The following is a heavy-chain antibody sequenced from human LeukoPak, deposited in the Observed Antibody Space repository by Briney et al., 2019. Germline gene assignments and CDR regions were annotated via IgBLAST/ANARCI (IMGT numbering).Heavy chain of an antibody. D-gene: IGHD6-19*01. J-gene: IGHJ5*02. CDR3: AREGGGGDRQWLVPYNWFDP. CDR1: GGSISSSSYY. CDR2: IYYSGST. V-gene: IGHV4-39*07. Sequence: SETLSLTCTVSGGSISSSSYYWGWIRQPPGRGLEWIGSIYYSGSTYYNPSLKSRVTISVDTSKNQFSLKLNSVTAADTAVYYCAREGGGGDRQWLVPYNWFDPWGQGTLVTVSS.